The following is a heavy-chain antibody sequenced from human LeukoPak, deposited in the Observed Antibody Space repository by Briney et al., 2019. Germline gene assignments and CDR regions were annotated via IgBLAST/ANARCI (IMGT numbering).Heavy chain of an antibody. D-gene: IGHD5-24*01. CDR3: ARKMGRFVSYYYHYMDV. Sequence: GGSLRLSCAASGFTFSNYVMHWVRQAPGKGLEWVSVISDSGGSTYYADSVKGRFTISRDNSKNTLYLQMNSLRAEDTAVYYCARKMGRFVSYYYHYMDVWGKGTTVTVSS. CDR2: ISDSGGST. V-gene: IGHV3-23*01. CDR1: GFTFSNYV. J-gene: IGHJ6*03.